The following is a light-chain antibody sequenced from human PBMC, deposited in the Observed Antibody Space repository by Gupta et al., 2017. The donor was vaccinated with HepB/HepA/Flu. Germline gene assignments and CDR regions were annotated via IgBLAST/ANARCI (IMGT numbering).Light chain of an antibody. J-gene: IGKJ1*01. CDR2: AAS. V-gene: IGKV1-39*01. CDR3: QQRYSFPRT. CDR1: QNIDKD. Sequence: DIQMTQFPSSLSASVGDRVTITCRASQNIDKDLNWYQQKSGRAPEVLIYAASTLQTGVPSRCSGRGSGTDFSLTINKLQPEDFATYYCQQRYSFPRTVGQGTTVEIE.